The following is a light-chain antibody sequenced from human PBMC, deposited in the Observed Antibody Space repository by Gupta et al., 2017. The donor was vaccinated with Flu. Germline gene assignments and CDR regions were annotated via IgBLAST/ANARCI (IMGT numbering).Light chain of an antibody. J-gene: IGKJ4*01. Sequence: DIVMTQSPLFLPVTPGEPASISCRSSQSLLDSNGYNYLDWYVQKPGQSPRLLIFWGSNRASGVPDRFSGSGSGTDFTLKISMVDAEDFGVYYCRQALQTPLTFGGGTRVEMK. CDR2: WGS. CDR1: QSLLDSNGYNY. CDR3: RQALQTPLT. V-gene: IGKV2-28*01.